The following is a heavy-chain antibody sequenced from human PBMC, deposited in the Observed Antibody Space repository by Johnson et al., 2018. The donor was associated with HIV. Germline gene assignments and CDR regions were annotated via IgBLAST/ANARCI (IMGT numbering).Heavy chain of an antibody. CDR3: AREEVTIFGVAYDAFDI. D-gene: IGHD3-3*01. V-gene: IGHV3-23*04. Sequence: VQLVESGGGLVQPGGSLRLSCAASGFTFSSYWMSWVRQAPGKGLEWVSGINWNGGSTGYADSVKGRFTISRDNSKNTLYLQMNSLRAEDTAVYYCAREEVTIFGVAYDAFDIWGQGTMVTVSS. J-gene: IGHJ3*02. CDR1: GFTFSSYW. CDR2: INWNGGST.